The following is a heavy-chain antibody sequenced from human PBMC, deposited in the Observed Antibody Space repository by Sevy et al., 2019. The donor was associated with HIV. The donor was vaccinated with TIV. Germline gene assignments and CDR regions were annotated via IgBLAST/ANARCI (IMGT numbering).Heavy chain of an antibody. CDR1: GGSISTYH. D-gene: IGHD5-18*01. Sequence: SETLSLTCNVSGGSISTYHWSWIRQPPGKGLEWIGYVLYTGCTIYNPSLESRVTITVDRSKNQCSLKLTSVTAADTALYYCVGEYSASPRFDYWGQGILVTVSS. CDR2: VLYTGCT. J-gene: IGHJ4*02. CDR3: VGEYSASPRFDY. V-gene: IGHV4-59*13.